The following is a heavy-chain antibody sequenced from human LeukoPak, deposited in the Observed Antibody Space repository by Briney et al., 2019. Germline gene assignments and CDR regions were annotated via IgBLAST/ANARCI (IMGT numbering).Heavy chain of an antibody. J-gene: IGHJ3*02. CDR1: GGSFSGYY. V-gene: IGHV4-34*01. CDR3: ARDRNFHDYYAFDI. CDR2: INHAGYI. Sequence: PSETLSLTCAVYGGSFSGYYRSWIRQPPGKGLEWIGEINHAGYINYNPSLKSRVTISVDTSKNQFSLKLSSVTAADTAVFYCARDRNFHDYYAFDIWGQGTLVTVSS. D-gene: IGHD4/OR15-4a*01.